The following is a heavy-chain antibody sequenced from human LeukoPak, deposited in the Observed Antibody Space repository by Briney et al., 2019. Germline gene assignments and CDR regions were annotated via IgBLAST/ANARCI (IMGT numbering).Heavy chain of an antibody. CDR2: ISTDGSQ. V-gene: IGHV3-64*04. Sequence: GGSLRLSCSTSGFTFSNFVMQWVRQTPGKGLEYVSVISTDGSQYYPDSVKGRFTIFRDNSKNTLYLQLSSLRADDTAVYHCAKERGGDYVRYTHYWGQGTLVTVSS. CDR1: GFTFSNFV. D-gene: IGHD4-17*01. CDR3: AKERGGDYVRYTHY. J-gene: IGHJ4*02.